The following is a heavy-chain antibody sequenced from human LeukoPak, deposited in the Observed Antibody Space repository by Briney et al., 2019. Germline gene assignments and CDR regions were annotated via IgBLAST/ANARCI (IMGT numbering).Heavy chain of an antibody. CDR3: ARGDSSGFLDY. V-gene: IGHV1-46*01. D-gene: IGHD6-19*01. J-gene: IGHJ4*02. Sequence: ASVKVSCKASGYTXTSYYMHWVRQAPGQGLEWMGIINPSGGSTSYAQKFQGRVTMTRDTSSSTVYMELSSLRSEDTALYYCARGDSSGFLDYWGQGTLVTVSS. CDR1: GYTXTSYY. CDR2: INPSGGST.